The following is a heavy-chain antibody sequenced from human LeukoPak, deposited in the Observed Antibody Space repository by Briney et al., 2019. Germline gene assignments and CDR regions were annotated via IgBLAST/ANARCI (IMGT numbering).Heavy chain of an antibody. CDR3: ARNGGQRRVYYYMDV. V-gene: IGHV3-30*03. CDR1: GFTFSSYG. CDR2: ISYDGSNK. J-gene: IGHJ6*03. Sequence: PGGSLRLSCAASGFTFSSYGMHWVRQAPGKGLEWVAVISYDGSNKYYADSVKGRFTISRDNSKNTLYLQMNSLRAEDTAVYYCARNGGQRRVYYYMDVWGKGTTVTISS. D-gene: IGHD4-23*01.